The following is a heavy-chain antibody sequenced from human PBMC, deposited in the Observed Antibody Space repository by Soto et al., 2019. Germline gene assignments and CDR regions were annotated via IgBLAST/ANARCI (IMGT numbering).Heavy chain of an antibody. J-gene: IGHJ5*02. CDR1: GDTFSNYG. D-gene: IGHD2-2*01. CDR2: ISLYSDCT. CDR3: ARVVPGAEAWFGP. V-gene: IGHV1-18*01. Sequence: GASVKVSCNPSGDTFSNYGITSVRQAPGQPLEWLGWISLYSDCTNYAQKFQGRFSMTTDTSTTTAYMELRSLRSEETAVYYCARVVPGAEAWFGPWGQGSLVTVSS.